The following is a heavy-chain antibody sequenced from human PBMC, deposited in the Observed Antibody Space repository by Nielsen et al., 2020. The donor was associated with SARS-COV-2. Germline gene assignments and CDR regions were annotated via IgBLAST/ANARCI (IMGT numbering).Heavy chain of an antibody. CDR1: GGSISSYY. CDR3: AREYSSSSYGFDYYYYYGMDV. Sequence: SETLSLTCTVSGGSISSYYWGWIRQPPGKGLEWIGSIYYSGSTYYNPSLKSRVTISVDTSKNQFSLKLSSVTAADTAVYYCAREYSSSSYGFDYYYYYGMDVWGQGTTVTVSS. J-gene: IGHJ6*02. V-gene: IGHV4-39*02. CDR2: IYYSGST. D-gene: IGHD6-6*01.